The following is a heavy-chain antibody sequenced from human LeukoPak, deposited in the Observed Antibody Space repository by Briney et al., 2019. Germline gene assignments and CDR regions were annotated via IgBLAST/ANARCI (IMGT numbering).Heavy chain of an antibody. CDR2: ISSRSSTI. V-gene: IGHV3-48*04. J-gene: IGHJ3*02. CDR1: GFTFSSYS. D-gene: IGHD5-24*01. CDR3: AREWGDGYNDAFDI. Sequence: PGGSLRLSCAASGFTFSSYSMNWVRQAPGKGLEWVSYISSRSSTIYYADSVKGRFTISRDNAKNSLYLQMNSLRAEDTAVYYCAREWGDGYNDAFDIWGQGTMVTVSS.